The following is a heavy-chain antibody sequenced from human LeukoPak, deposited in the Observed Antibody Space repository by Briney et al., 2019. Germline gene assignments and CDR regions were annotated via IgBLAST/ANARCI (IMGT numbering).Heavy chain of an antibody. CDR1: DGSINSYY. CDR3: ARVPPHTVSSAFDI. D-gene: IGHD4-17*01. V-gene: IGHV4-59*01. J-gene: IGHJ3*02. CDR2: IYYSGST. Sequence: SETLSLTCSVSDGSINSYYWSWIRQPPGKGLEWIGYIYYSGSTNYNPSLKSRVTISVDTSKNQFSLKLSSVTAADTAVYYCARVPPHTVSSAFDIWGQGTMVTVSS.